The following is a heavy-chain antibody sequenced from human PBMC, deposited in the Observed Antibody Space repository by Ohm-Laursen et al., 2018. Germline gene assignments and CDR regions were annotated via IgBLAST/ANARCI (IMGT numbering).Heavy chain of an antibody. J-gene: IGHJ4*02. CDR2: IKQDGGEK. D-gene: IGHD4-23*01. CDR1: GFTFNSYW. V-gene: IGHV3-7*01. Sequence: SLRLFCAAPGFTFNSYWMNWVRQAPGKGLEWVANIKQDGGEKYYVDSVRGRFIISRDNAKNSLYLQMNSLRAEDTAVYYCARDGGKGWTYTFEYWGQGTLVTVSS. CDR3: ARDGGKGWTYTFEY.